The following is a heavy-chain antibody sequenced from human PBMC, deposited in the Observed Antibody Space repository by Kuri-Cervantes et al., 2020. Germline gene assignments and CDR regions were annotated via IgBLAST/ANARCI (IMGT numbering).Heavy chain of an antibody. CDR2: VSYDGSEK. J-gene: IGHJ5*02. Sequence: LSLTCAASGFTFSSYAIHWVRQAPGKGLEWVAFVSYDGSEKNYADSVKGRFTISRDNSKNTLYLQVNSLRADDTAVFYCAKVRGDEGWFDPWGQGTLVTVSS. CDR1: GFTFSSYA. D-gene: IGHD3-10*01. CDR3: AKVRGDEGWFDP. V-gene: IGHV3-30*04.